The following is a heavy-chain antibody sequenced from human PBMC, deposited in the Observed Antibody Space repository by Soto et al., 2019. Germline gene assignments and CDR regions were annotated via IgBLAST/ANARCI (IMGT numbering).Heavy chain of an antibody. J-gene: IGHJ4*02. D-gene: IGHD3-10*01. CDR1: GGSLSTYN. V-gene: IGHV4-59*01. CDR2: IDYSGST. Sequence: SETLSLTCTVSGGSLSTYNWGWIRQPPGKGLEWIGYIDYSGSTNYNPSLKSRVTISVDTSKNQFSLKLSSVTAADTAVYYCARVGGSGTYYNLFFDYWGQGTLVTVSS. CDR3: ARVGGSGTYYNLFFDY.